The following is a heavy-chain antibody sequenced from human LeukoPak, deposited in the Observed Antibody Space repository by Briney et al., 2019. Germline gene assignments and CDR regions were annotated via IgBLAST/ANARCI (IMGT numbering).Heavy chain of an antibody. D-gene: IGHD6-6*01. Sequence: TSETLSLTCTVSSGSISTYYWSWIRQPPGKGLEWIGYIYYSGSTNYNPSLKSRVTISVDTSKNQFSLNLSSVTAADTAVYYCARDVRPLVHAFDIWGQGTMVTVSS. J-gene: IGHJ3*02. CDR3: ARDVRPLVHAFDI. CDR2: IYYSGST. CDR1: SGSISTYY. V-gene: IGHV4-59*01.